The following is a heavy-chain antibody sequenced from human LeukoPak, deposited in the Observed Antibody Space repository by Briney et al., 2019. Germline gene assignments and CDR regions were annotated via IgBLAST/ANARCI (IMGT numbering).Heavy chain of an antibody. CDR1: GGSIISYY. J-gene: IGHJ4*02. D-gene: IGHD2-2*03. CDR2: IQNSGIT. V-gene: IGHV4-59*08. CDR3: ARHGSTDYFDN. Sequence: SETLSLTCTVSGGSIISYYWSWIRQPPGKGLEWIGYIQNSGITNYNPSLKSRVTMSVDTSKNQFSLRLSSVTAADTAVYYCARHGSTDYFDNWGQGTLVTVSS.